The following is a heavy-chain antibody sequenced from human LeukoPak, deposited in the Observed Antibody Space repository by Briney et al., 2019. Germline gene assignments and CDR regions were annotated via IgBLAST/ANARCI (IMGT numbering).Heavy chain of an antibody. J-gene: IGHJ4*02. CDR2: IRYDGSNK. Sequence: GGSLRLSCAASGFTFSSYGMHWVRQAPGEGLEWVAFIRYDGSNKYYADSVKGRFTISRDNSKNTLYLQMNSLRAEDTAVYYCAKDDSPLGSGSDYWGQGTLVTVSS. V-gene: IGHV3-30*02. D-gene: IGHD3-10*01. CDR1: GFTFSSYG. CDR3: AKDDSPLGSGSDY.